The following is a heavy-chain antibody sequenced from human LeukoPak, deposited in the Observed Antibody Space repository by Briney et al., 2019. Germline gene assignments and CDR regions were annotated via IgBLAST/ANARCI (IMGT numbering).Heavy chain of an antibody. CDR3: AKDSVYYYGSGSYDY. D-gene: IGHD3-10*01. J-gene: IGHJ4*02. Sequence: PGGSLRLSCAASGFTFSSYAMHWVRQAPGKGLEWVAFIRYDGSNKYYADSVKGRFTISRDNSKNTLYLQMNSLRAEDTAVYYCAKDSVYYYGSGSYDYWGQGTLVTVSS. V-gene: IGHV3-30*02. CDR2: IRYDGSNK. CDR1: GFTFSSYA.